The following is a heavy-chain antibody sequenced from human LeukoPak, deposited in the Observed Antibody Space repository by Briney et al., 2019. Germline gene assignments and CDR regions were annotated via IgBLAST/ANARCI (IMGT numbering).Heavy chain of an antibody. CDR3: ARDWVRQGAADAFDI. Sequence: KPSETLSLTCTVSGGSISSYYWSWIRQPPGKGLEWIGYIYYTGNTNYNPSLKSRVTISVDTSKNQFSLKLTSVTAADTAVYYCARDWVRQGAADAFDIWGQGTMVTVSS. CDR2: IYYTGNT. J-gene: IGHJ3*02. D-gene: IGHD6-13*01. CDR1: GGSISSYY. V-gene: IGHV4-59*01.